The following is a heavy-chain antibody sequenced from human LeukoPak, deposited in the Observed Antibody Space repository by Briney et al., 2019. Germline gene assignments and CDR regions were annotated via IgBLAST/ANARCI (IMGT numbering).Heavy chain of an antibody. CDR3: ARGWGGRYFDWLLPTHAFDL. CDR2: INHSGST. V-gene: IGHV4-38-2*02. D-gene: IGHD3-9*01. J-gene: IGHJ3*01. Sequence: SETLSLTCTVSGYSISSGHYWGWIRQPPGKGLEWIGEINHSGSTNYNPSLKSRVTISVDTSKNQFSLKLSSVTAADTAVYYCARGWGGRYFDWLLPTHAFDLWGQGTMVTVSS. CDR1: GYSISSGHY.